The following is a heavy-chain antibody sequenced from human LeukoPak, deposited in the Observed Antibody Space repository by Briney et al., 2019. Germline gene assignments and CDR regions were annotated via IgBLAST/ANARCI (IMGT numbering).Heavy chain of an antibody. Sequence: GASVKVSCKASGYTFTSYDINWVRQATGQGLEWMGWMNPYTGNTGYAQKFQGRVTMTRDTSISTAYMELSSLRSEDTAVYYCARSLACGGCYHTPDYWGQGSLVTVSS. CDR2: MNPYTGNT. V-gene: IGHV1-8*01. CDR3: ARSLACGGCYHTPDY. CDR1: GYTFTSYD. D-gene: IGHD2-15*01. J-gene: IGHJ4*02.